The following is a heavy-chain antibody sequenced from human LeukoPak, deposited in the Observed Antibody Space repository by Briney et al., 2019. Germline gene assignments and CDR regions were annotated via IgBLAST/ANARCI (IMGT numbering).Heavy chain of an antibody. V-gene: IGHV3-23*01. CDR2: ISGSGGST. CDR1: GFTFSSYA. CDR3: AKDLIRAGSAVDYESSGYVGNAFDI. J-gene: IGHJ3*02. Sequence: GGSLRLFCAACGFTFSSYAMSWVRQAPGKGLEWVSAISGSGGSTYYADSVKGRFTIARDNSKNTLYLQMNSLRAEYTAVYYFAKDLIRAGSAVDYESSGYVGNAFDIWGQGTMVTVSS. D-gene: IGHD3-22*01.